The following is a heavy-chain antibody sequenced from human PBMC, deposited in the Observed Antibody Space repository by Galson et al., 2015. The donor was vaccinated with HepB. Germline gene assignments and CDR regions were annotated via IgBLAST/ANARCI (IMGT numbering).Heavy chain of an antibody. CDR3: ARVGVLLYWAYGMDV. Sequence: SLRLSCAASGFTFSSYSMNWVRQAPGKGLEWVSYISSSSSTIYYADSVKGRFTISRDNAKNSLYLQMNSLRDEDTAVYYCARVGVLLYWAYGMDVWGQGTTVTVSS. CDR2: ISSSSSTI. J-gene: IGHJ6*02. V-gene: IGHV3-48*02. D-gene: IGHD2-8*02. CDR1: GFTFSSYS.